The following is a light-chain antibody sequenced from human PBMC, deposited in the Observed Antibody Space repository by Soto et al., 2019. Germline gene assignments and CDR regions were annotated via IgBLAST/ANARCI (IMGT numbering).Light chain of an antibody. CDR1: QTISIY. J-gene: IGKJ4*01. CDR3: HQRSNWPLT. V-gene: IGKV3-11*01. CDR2: DTS. Sequence: IVLTQSPATLSLSTGERATLSCRASQTISIYLAWYQHKPCQAPRLLIYDTSNRATGIPARFSGSGSGTDFTLTISSLEPEDFAVYYCHQRSNWPLTFGGGTKVDIK.